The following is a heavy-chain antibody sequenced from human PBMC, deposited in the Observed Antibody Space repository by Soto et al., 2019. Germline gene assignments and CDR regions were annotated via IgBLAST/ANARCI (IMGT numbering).Heavy chain of an antibody. D-gene: IGHD6-19*01. J-gene: IGHJ3*02. CDR2: IYYSGST. V-gene: IGHV4-59*01. CDR3: ARSRYSSGWFLDAFDI. Sequence: SETLSLTCTVSGGSISSDYWSWLRQPPGKGLEWIGYIYYSGSTNYNPSLKSRVTISVDTSKNQFSLKLSSVTAADTAVYYCARSRYSSGWFLDAFDIWGQGTMVTVSS. CDR1: GGSISSDY.